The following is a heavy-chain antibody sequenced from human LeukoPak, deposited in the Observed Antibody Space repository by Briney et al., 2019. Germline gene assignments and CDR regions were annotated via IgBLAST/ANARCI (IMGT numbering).Heavy chain of an antibody. CDR3: ARKADIFGVPSYYYMDV. CDR1: GYTFTSYG. Sequence: ASVKVSCKASGYTFTSYGISWVRQAPGQGLEWMGWISAYNGNTNYAQKLQGRVTMTTDTSTSTAYMELRSLRSDDTAVYYCARKADIFGVPSYYYMDVWGKGTTVTVSS. CDR2: ISAYNGNT. J-gene: IGHJ6*03. V-gene: IGHV1-18*01. D-gene: IGHD3-3*02.